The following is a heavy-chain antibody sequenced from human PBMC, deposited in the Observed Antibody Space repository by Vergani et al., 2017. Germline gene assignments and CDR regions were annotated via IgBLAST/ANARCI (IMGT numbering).Heavy chain of an antibody. CDR3: TKKDLRVAALRSRDY. CDR1: GFTFSSYA. J-gene: IGHJ4*02. D-gene: IGHD2-15*01. Sequence: VQLVESGGGVVQPGRSLRLSCAASGFTFSSYAMHWVRQAPGKGLEWVGRIKSKTDGGTTDYAAPVKGRFTISRDDSKNTLYLQMNSLKTEDTAVYYCTKKDLRVAALRSRDYWGQGTLVTVSS. V-gene: IGHV3-15*01. CDR2: IKSKTDGGTT.